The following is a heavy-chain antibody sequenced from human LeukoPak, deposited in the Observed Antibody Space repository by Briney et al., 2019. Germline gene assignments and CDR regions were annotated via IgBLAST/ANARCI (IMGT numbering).Heavy chain of an antibody. V-gene: IGHV4-39*07. Sequence: PSETLSLTCTVSGGSISSSSYYWGWIRQPPGKGLEWIGSIYYSGSTYYNPSLKSRVTISVDTSKNQFSLKLSSVTAADTAVYYCARAGGIVVVPAAMPPYFDYWGQGTLVTVSS. J-gene: IGHJ4*02. D-gene: IGHD2-2*01. CDR3: ARAGGIVVVPAAMPPYFDY. CDR1: GGSISSSSYY. CDR2: IYYSGST.